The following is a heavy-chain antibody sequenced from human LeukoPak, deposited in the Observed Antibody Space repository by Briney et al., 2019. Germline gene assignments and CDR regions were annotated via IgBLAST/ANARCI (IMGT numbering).Heavy chain of an antibody. CDR1: GGSFSGYY. CDR2: INHSGST. V-gene: IGHV4-34*01. D-gene: IGHD3-16*01. CDR3: ARGGESSAWSDP. Sequence: SETLSLTCAVYGGSFSGYYWSWIRQPPGKGLEWIGEINHSGSTNYNPSLKSRVTISVDTSKNQFSLKLSSVTAADTAVYYCARGGESSAWSDPWGQGTLVTVSS. J-gene: IGHJ5*02.